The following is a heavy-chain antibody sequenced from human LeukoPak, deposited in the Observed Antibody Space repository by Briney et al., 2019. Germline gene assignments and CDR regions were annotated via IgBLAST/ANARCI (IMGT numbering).Heavy chain of an antibody. V-gene: IGHV4-59*01. J-gene: IGHJ5*02. CDR3: ARETNDFWSGSPLDP. CDR2: FYYSGST. Sequence: SETLSLTCTVSGGSISSYYWSWIRQPPGKGLEWIGYFYYSGSTNYNPSLTSRVTISVDTSKNQFSLKLSSVTAADTAVYYCARETNDFWSGSPLDPWGQGTLVTVSS. CDR1: GGSISSYY. D-gene: IGHD3-3*01.